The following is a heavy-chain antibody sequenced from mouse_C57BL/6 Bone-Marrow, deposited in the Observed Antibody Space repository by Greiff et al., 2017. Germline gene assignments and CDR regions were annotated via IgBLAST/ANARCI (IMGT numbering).Heavy chain of an antibody. V-gene: IGHV1-62-2*01. Sequence: VKLQESGAELVKPGASVKLSCKASGYTFTEYTIHWVKQRSGQGLEWIGWFYPGSGSTKYNEKFKDKATLTADKSSSTVYMELSRLTSEDSAVYSFARHEVYPYYYGSRVAWFAYWGQGTLVTVSA. J-gene: IGHJ3*01. CDR1: GYTFTEYT. CDR3: ARHEVYPYYYGSRVAWFAY. D-gene: IGHD1-1*01. CDR2: FYPGSGST.